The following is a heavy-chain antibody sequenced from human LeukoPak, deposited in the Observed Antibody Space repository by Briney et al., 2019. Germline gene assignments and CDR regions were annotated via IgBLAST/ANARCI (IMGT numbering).Heavy chain of an antibody. J-gene: IGHJ4*02. D-gene: IGHD3-16*02. CDR1: GFTFSSYG. CDR3: ARQLYDYVWGSYRYPRDYFDY. CDR2: ISYDGSNK. Sequence: PGGSLRLSCAASGFTFSSYGMHWVRQAPGKGLEWVAVISYDGSNKYYADSVKGRFTISRDNSKNTLYLQMNSLRAEDTAVYYCARQLYDYVWGSYRYPRDYFDYWGQGTLVTVSS. V-gene: IGHV3-30*03.